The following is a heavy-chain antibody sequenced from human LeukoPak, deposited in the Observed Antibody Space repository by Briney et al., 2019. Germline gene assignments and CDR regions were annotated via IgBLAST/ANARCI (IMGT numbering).Heavy chain of an antibody. Sequence: GGPLSLSCAASGFIFSSYAMSWVRQAPGKGLEWVSTISSSGGSTYYADSVKGRFTISRDNSKNTVYLQMNSLRAEDTAVYYCAKDRSCITDVCHGDFDHWGQGTLVTVSS. J-gene: IGHJ4*02. CDR2: ISSSGGST. CDR1: GFIFSSYA. D-gene: IGHD2-8*01. V-gene: IGHV3-23*01. CDR3: AKDRSCITDVCHGDFDH.